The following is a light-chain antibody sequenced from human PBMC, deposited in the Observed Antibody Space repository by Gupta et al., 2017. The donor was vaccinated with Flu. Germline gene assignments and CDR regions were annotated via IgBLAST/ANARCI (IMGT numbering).Light chain of an antibody. CDR1: SSDVGGYNY. J-gene: IGLJ3*02. CDR2: AVS. V-gene: IGLV2-8*01. CDR3: VSNAGDNSLV. Sequence: QSALTQPPSASGSPGQSVTISCTGSSSDVGGYNYVSWYQHHPGKAPKLIIYAVSQRPSGVPSRVSGSKSGNTASLTVSGLQAEDEADYYCVSNAGDNSLVLGGGTKLTVL.